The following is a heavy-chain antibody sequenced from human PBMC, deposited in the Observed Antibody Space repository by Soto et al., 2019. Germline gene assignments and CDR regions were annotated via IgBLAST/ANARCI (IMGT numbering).Heavy chain of an antibody. CDR2: MNPNSGNT. D-gene: IGHD3-10*01. V-gene: IGHV1-8*01. CDR3: AREGDYYGSGRDYYYYGMDV. Sequence: ASVKVSCKASGYTFTSYDINWVRQATGQGLEWMGWMNPNSGNTGYAQKFQGRVTMTRNTSISTAYMELSSLRSEDTAVYYCAREGDYYGSGRDYYYYGMDVWGQGTTVTVSS. J-gene: IGHJ6*02. CDR1: GYTFTSYD.